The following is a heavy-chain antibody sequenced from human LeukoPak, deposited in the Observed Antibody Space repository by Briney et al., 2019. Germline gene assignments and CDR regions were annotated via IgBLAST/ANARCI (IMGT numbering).Heavy chain of an antibody. V-gene: IGHV3-7*03. Sequence: GGSLRLSCEASEFTFSNYWMSWVRQAPGKGLEWVANVKQDGSEKYYVDSVKGRFTISRDNAGRSLFLQMDSLRAEDTAFYYCAKAKRNSDYLFDYWGQGTLVAVSS. CDR2: VKQDGSEK. CDR1: EFTFSNYW. J-gene: IGHJ4*02. CDR3: AKAKRNSDYLFDY. D-gene: IGHD5-12*01.